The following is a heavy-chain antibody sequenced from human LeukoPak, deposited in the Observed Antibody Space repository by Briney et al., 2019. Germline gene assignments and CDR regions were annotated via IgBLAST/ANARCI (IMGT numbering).Heavy chain of an antibody. D-gene: IGHD6-19*01. CDR1: GFTFSSYY. Sequence: GGSLRLSCAASGFTFSSYYMHWVRQATGKGLEWVSVIGTSGDTYYAGSVKGRFTISRENAKNSLYLQMNSLTAGDTAVYYCSRVGSSGWPNYFDSWGQGTLVTVSS. J-gene: IGHJ4*02. V-gene: IGHV3-13*04. CDR3: SRVGSSGWPNYFDS. CDR2: IGTSGDT.